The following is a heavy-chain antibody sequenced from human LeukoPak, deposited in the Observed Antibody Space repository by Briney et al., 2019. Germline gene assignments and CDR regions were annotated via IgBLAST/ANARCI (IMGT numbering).Heavy chain of an antibody. Sequence: GGSLRLSCAASGFAFSSYGMHWVRQAPGKGLEWVAVISYDRRNKYYADSVKGRFTISRDSFNNTLYLQVNSLREEDTAVYYCAKDRASSFDYWGQGTLVTASS. CDR1: GFAFSSYG. CDR3: AKDRASSFDY. CDR2: ISYDRRNK. J-gene: IGHJ4*02. V-gene: IGHV3-30*18. D-gene: IGHD2-2*01.